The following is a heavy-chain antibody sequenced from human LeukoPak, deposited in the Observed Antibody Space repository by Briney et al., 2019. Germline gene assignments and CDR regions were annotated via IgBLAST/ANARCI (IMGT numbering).Heavy chain of an antibody. CDR3: ARGPYYYDSSGCFDY. V-gene: IGHV4-61*02. J-gene: IGHJ4*02. CDR2: IYTSGST. Sequence: SETLSLTCTVSGGSINSGDYYWSWIRQPAGKGLEWIERIYTSGSTNYNPSLKSRVTISVDTSKNQFSLKLSSVTAADTAVYYCARGPYYYDSSGCFDYWGQGTLVSVSS. CDR1: GGSINSGDYY. D-gene: IGHD3-22*01.